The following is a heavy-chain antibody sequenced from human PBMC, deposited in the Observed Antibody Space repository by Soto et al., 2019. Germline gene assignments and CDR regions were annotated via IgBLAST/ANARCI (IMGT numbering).Heavy chain of an antibody. CDR1: GLSLSSFE. CDR3: VGASGVNPVDY. J-gene: IGHJ4*02. V-gene: IGHV3-48*03. D-gene: IGHD3-10*01. CDR2: ISSAGSAT. Sequence: GFLRLCCETAGLSLSSFEMNWVRQAPGKGLEWVSYISSAGSATFYADSVKGRFTISRDNAKNYLFLQMNSLSAEDTALYYCVGASGVNPVDYWGQGTLVTVSS.